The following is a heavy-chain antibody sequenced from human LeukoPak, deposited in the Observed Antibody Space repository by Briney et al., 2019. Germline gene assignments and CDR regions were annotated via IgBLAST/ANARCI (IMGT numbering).Heavy chain of an antibody. CDR3: ARVSLELALDY. Sequence: GRSLRLSCAASGFXFSSYGIHWVRQAPGKGLEWVAVIWYDGSNKYYADSVKGRFTISRDNSKNTLYLQMNSLRAEDTAVYYCARVSLELALDYWGQGTLVTVSS. D-gene: IGHD1-7*01. CDR1: GFXFSSYG. CDR2: IWYDGSNK. J-gene: IGHJ4*02. V-gene: IGHV3-33*01.